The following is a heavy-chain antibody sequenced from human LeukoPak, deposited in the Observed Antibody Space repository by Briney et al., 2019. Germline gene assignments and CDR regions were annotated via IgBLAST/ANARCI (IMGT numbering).Heavy chain of an antibody. V-gene: IGHV3-21*01. Sequence: GGSLSLSCAASGFTFSSYSMNWVRQAPGKGLEWVSSISSSSSYIYYADSVKGRFTISRDNAKNSLYLQMNSLRAEDTAVYYCARSLYAIFGVVIVGAAFDIWGQGTMVTVSS. J-gene: IGHJ3*02. CDR3: ARSLYAIFGVVIVGAAFDI. CDR2: ISSSSSYI. D-gene: IGHD3-3*01. CDR1: GFTFSSYS.